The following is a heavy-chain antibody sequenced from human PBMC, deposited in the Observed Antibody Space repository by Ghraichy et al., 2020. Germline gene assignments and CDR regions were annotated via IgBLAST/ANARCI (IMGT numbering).Heavy chain of an antibody. J-gene: IGHJ4*02. CDR2: INHSGST. V-gene: IGHV4-34*01. Sequence: SETLSLTCAVYGGSFSGYYWSWIRQPPGKGLEWIGEINHSGSTNYNPSLKSRVTISVDTSKNQFSLKLSSVTAADTAVYYCARPSSVRRYSSGWIDYWGQGTLVTVSS. CDR3: ARPSSVRRYSSGWIDY. D-gene: IGHD6-19*01. CDR1: GGSFSGYY.